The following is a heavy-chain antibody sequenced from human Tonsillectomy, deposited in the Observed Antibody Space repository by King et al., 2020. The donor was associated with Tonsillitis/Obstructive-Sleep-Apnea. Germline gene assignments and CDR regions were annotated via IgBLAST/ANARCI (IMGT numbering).Heavy chain of an antibody. CDR3: ARPEYSSSWPPGY. J-gene: IGHJ4*02. Sequence: VQLVESGGGLVQPGGSLRLSCAASGFTFSSYSMNWVRQAPGKGLEGVSYISSSSSSIYYADSVKCRFTISRDNAKNSLYLQMNSLRDEDTAVYYCARPEYSSSWPPGYWGQGTLVTVSS. CDR2: ISSSSSSI. CDR1: GFTFSSYS. V-gene: IGHV3-48*02. D-gene: IGHD6-13*01.